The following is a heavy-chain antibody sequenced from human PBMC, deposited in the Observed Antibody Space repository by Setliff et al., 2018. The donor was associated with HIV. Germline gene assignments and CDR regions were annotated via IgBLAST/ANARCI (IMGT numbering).Heavy chain of an antibody. Sequence: PSETLSLTCAVYGGSFSGHYWSWIRQPPGKGLEWIASIRSSGDTYYNPSLQSRVIISVDTSNNQISLKLTSVTAADTAVYYCTIPASSLAPNWGRGTQVTVSS. CDR1: GGSFSGHY. CDR2: IRSSGDT. J-gene: IGHJ4*02. V-gene: IGHV4-34*01. CDR3: TIPASSLAPN.